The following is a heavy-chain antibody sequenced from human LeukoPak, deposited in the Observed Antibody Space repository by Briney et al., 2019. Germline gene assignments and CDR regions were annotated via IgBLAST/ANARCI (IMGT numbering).Heavy chain of an antibody. V-gene: IGHV4-34*01. CDR2: INHSGST. CDR3: ARGSSSWYRGYFDY. CDR1: GGSFSGYY. J-gene: IGHJ4*02. Sequence: PSETLSLTCAVYGGSFSGYYWSWIRQPPGKGLEWIGEINHSGSTYYNPSLKSRVTISVDRSKNQFSLKLSSVTAADTAVYYCARGSSSWYRGYFDYWGQGTLVTVSS. D-gene: IGHD6-13*01.